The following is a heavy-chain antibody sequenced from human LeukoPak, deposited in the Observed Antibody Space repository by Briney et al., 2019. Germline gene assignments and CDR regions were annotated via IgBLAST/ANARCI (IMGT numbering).Heavy chain of an antibody. CDR3: ARTAIVGATERLDY. D-gene: IGHD1-26*01. V-gene: IGHV3-7*03. Sequence: PGGSLRLSCAASGFTFSSYWMTWVRQAPGKGLEWVANIKPDGSQIYYVDSVKGRFTISRDNAKNSLYLQMNSLRAEDTALYYCARTAIVGATERLDYWGQGTLVTVSS. CDR2: IKPDGSQI. CDR1: GFTFSSYW. J-gene: IGHJ4*02.